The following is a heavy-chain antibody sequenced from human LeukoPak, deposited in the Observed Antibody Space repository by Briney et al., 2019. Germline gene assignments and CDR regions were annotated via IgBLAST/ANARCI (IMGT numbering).Heavy chain of an antibody. D-gene: IGHD2-2*01. CDR3: AKVGGIVVVPAATGLDI. Sequence: GGSLRLSCAASGFTVSRNSMSWVRQAPGKGLEWVSAISGSGGSTYYADSVKGRFTISRDNSKNTLYLQMNSLRAEDTAVYYCAKVGGIVVVPAATGLDIWGQGTMVTVSS. V-gene: IGHV3-23*01. CDR2: ISGSGGST. CDR1: GFTVSRNS. J-gene: IGHJ3*02.